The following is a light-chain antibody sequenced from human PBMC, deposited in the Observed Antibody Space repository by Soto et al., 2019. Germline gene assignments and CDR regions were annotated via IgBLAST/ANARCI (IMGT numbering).Light chain of an antibody. CDR2: DVS. CDR1: SSDVGGYNY. Sequence: QSALTQPASVSGSPGQSITISCTGTSSDVGGYNYVSWYQQHPGKAPKLMIYDVSNRPSGVSNRFSGSKSGNTASLTISGLQTEDDAYYYCSSYTSSTYVVFGGGTKLTVL. CDR3: SSYTSSTYVV. V-gene: IGLV2-14*01. J-gene: IGLJ2*01.